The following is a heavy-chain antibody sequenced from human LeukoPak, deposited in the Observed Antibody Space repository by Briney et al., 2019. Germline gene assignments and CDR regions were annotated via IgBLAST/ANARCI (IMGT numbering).Heavy chain of an antibody. Sequence: AASVKVSCKASGYTFTSYDINWVRQATGQGLEWMGWMNPNSGNTGYAQKFQGRVTMTRNTSISTAYMELSSLRSEDTAVYYCAREWDLSDSGAFDIWGQGTMVTVSS. CDR1: GYTFTSYD. D-gene: IGHD1-26*01. CDR3: AREWDLSDSGAFDI. V-gene: IGHV1-8*01. J-gene: IGHJ3*02. CDR2: MNPNSGNT.